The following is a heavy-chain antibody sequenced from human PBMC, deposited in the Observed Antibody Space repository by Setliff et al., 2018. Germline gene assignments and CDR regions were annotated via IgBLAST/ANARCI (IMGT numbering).Heavy chain of an antibody. Sequence: SETLSLTCAVAGYSISSGYYWGWIRQPPGKGLEWIGSIYHSGSTYYNPSLKSRVTISVDTSKNQFSLKLSSVTAADTAVYYCARLWRRMQQIDYWGQGTLVTVSS. D-gene: IGHD3-10*01. CDR3: ARLWRRMQQIDY. CDR1: GYSISSGYY. J-gene: IGHJ4*02. V-gene: IGHV4-38-2*01. CDR2: IYHSGST.